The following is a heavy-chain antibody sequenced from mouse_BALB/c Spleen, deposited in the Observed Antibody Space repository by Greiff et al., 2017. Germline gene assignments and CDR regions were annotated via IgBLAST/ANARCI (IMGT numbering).Heavy chain of an antibody. J-gene: IGHJ4*01. CDR1: GYTFTDYA. Sequence: QVQLQQSGPELVRPGVSVKISCKGSGYTFTDYAMHWVKQSHAKSLEWIGVISTYYGNTNYNQKFKGKATMTVDKSSSTAYMELARLTSEDSAIYYCASYYGSSYAMDYWGQGTSGTVSS. D-gene: IGHD1-1*01. CDR3: ASYYGSSYAMDY. V-gene: IGHV1-67*01. CDR2: ISTYYGNT.